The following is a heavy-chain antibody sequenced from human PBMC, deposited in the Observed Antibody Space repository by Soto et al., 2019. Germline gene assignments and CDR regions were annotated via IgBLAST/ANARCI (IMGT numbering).Heavy chain of an antibody. J-gene: IGHJ6*02. Sequence: SQTLSLTCAISGDSVSSNSAAWNWIRQSPSRGLEWLGRTYYRSKWYNDYAVSVKSRITINPDTSKNQFSLQLNSVTPEDTAVYYCEKDTPGTTGKYYHYYAMDLWRHGTTVTVSS. D-gene: IGHD1-1*01. CDR3: EKDTPGTTGKYYHYYAMDL. CDR2: TYYRSKWYN. V-gene: IGHV6-1*01. CDR1: GDSVSSNSAA.